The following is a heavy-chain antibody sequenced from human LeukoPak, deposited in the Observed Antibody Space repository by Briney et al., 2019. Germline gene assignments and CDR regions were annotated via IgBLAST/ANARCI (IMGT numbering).Heavy chain of an antibody. CDR2: IYTSGST. V-gene: IGHV4-4*07. J-gene: IGHJ4*02. D-gene: IGHD2-21*01. CDR3: ARDGRQYRGGDCYPA. Sequence: RTSETLSLTCTVSGGSISSYYWSWIRQPAGKGLEWIGRIYTSGSTNYNPSLKSRVTMSVDTSKNQFSLKLSSVTAADTAVYYCARDGRQYRGGDCYPAWGQGTLVTVSS. CDR1: GGSISSYY.